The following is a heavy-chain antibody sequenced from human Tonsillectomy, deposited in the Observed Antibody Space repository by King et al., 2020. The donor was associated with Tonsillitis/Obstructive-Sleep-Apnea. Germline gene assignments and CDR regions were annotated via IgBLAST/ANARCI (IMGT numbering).Heavy chain of an antibody. D-gene: IGHD6-19*01. CDR3: APGAYSSGVDAFDI. V-gene: IGHV4-39*01. J-gene: IGHJ3*02. Sequence: QLQESGPGLVKPSETLSLTCTVSGGSISSSSYYWGWIRQPPGKGLEWIGSIYYSGSTYYNPSLKSRVTISVDTSKNQFSLKLSSVTAADTAVYYCAPGAYSSGVDAFDIWGQGTMVTVSS. CDR2: IYYSGST. CDR1: GGSISSSSYY.